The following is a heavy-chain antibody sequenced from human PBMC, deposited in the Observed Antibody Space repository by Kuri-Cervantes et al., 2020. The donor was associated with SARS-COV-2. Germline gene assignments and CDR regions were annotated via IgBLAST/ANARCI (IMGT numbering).Heavy chain of an antibody. CDR1: GGSFSAYY. CDR3: ARQSVVASDD. Sequence: GSLRLSCAVYGGSFSAYYWSWIRQPPGKGLEWIGEINHSGSTNYNPSLKSRVTISVDTSKHQLSLKLSSVTAADTAVYYCARQSVVASDDWGQGTLVTVSS. J-gene: IGHJ4*02. CDR2: INHSGST. V-gene: IGHV4-34*01. D-gene: IGHD2-15*01.